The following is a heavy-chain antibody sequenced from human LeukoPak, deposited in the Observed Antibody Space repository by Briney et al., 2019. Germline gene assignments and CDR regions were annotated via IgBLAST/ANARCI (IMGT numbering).Heavy chain of an antibody. Sequence: SETLSLTCTVSGGSISSYYWSWIRQPPGKGLEWIGYIYYSGSTNYNPSLKSRVTISVDTSKNQFSLKLSSVTAADTAVYYCARRDYYYYMDVWGKGTTVTVSS. V-gene: IGHV4-59*01. J-gene: IGHJ6*03. CDR2: IYYSGST. CDR3: ARRDYYYYMDV. CDR1: GGSISSYY.